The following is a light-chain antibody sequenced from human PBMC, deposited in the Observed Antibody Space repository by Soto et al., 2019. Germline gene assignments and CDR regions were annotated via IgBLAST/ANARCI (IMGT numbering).Light chain of an antibody. Sequence: QSVLTQPASVSGSPGQSITISCTGTSSDVGAYSYVSWYQQHPGKAPKLIIYDVSDRPSGISNRFSGSKSGTSASLAISGLQSEDEADYYCAAWDDSLNAYVCGTGTKVTVL. V-gene: IGLV2-14*01. CDR3: AAWDDSLNAYV. J-gene: IGLJ1*01. CDR1: SSDVGAYSY. CDR2: DVS.